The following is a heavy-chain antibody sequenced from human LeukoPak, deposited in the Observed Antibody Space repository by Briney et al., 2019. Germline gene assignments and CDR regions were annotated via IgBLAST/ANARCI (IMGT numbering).Heavy chain of an antibody. CDR2: INWNGGST. CDR1: GFTFSGHG. D-gene: IGHD2-15*01. J-gene: IGHJ4*02. V-gene: IGHV3-20*04. Sequence: GGTLRLSCAASGFTFSGHGMSWVRQAPGKGLEWVSGINWNGGSTGYADSVKGRFTISRDNAKNSLYLQMNSLRAEDTALYYCARKLYYFDYWGQGTLVTVSS. CDR3: ARKLYYFDY.